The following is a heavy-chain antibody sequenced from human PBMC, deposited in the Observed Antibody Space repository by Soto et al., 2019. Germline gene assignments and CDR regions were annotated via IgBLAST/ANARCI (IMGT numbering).Heavy chain of an antibody. J-gene: IGHJ4*02. Sequence: GGSLRLSCAASGFTFSSYAMSWVRQAPGKGLEWVSAISGSGGSTYYADSVKGRFTISRDNSKNTLYLQMNSLRAEDTAVYYCAKEPPYYYASSGYPNPAFDYWGQGTLVTVSS. D-gene: IGHD3-22*01. V-gene: IGHV3-23*01. CDR1: GFTFSSYA. CDR3: AKEPPYYYASSGYPNPAFDY. CDR2: ISGSGGST.